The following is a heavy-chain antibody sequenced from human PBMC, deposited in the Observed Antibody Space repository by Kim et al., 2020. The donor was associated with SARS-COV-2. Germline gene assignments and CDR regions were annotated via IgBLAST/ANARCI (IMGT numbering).Heavy chain of an antibody. D-gene: IGHD3-22*01. CDR1: GGSISSYY. CDR3: ARDLKYYYDSSGGGWFDP. V-gene: IGHV4-59*13. Sequence: SETLSLTCTVSGGSISSYYWSWIRQPPGKGLEWIGYIYYSGSTNYNPSLKSRVTISVDTSKNQFSLKLSSVTAADTAVYYCARDLKYYYDSSGGGWFDPWGQGTLVTVSS. CDR2: IYYSGST. J-gene: IGHJ5*02.